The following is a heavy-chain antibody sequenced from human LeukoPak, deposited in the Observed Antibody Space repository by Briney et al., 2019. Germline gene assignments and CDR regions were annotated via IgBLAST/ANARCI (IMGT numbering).Heavy chain of an antibody. Sequence: TSETLSLTCIVSGGFISSYYWSWIRQTPGKGLEWIAFINYSGRIKYNPSLQSRVSISLDTSKNHFSLQLRSVMAADTAVYYCARLVDYDNSGDPDIFDIWGQGTIVSIS. CDR1: GGFISSYY. CDR2: INYSGRI. CDR3: ARLVDYDNSGDPDIFDI. J-gene: IGHJ3*02. D-gene: IGHD3-22*01. V-gene: IGHV4-59*01.